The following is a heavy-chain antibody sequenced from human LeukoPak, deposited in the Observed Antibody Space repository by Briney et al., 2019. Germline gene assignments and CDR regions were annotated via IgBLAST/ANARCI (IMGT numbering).Heavy chain of an antibody. J-gene: IGHJ5*02. Sequence: ASVKVSCKASGYTFTSYGINWVRRAAGQGLEWMGWMNPDSGNTGYAQRFQGRVTMTRDTSISTAYMELSGLRSEDTAVYYCARMDIVPTGGRTNWFDPWGQGTLVTVSS. CDR3: ARMDIVPTGGRTNWFDP. V-gene: IGHV1-8*01. CDR2: MNPDSGNT. CDR1: GYTFTSYG. D-gene: IGHD5-12*01.